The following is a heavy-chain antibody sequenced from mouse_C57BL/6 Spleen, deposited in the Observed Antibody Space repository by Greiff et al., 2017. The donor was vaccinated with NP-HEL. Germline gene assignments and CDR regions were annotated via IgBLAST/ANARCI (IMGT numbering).Heavy chain of an antibody. Sequence: EVKLMESGPELVKPGASVKISCKASGYTFTDYYMNWVKQSHGKSLEWIGDINPNNGGTSYNQKFKGKATLTVDKSSSTAYMELRSLTSEDSAVYYCARDHLLDYWGQGTTLTVSS. V-gene: IGHV1-26*01. CDR2: INPNNGGT. CDR3: ARDHLLDY. J-gene: IGHJ2*01. D-gene: IGHD1-1*01. CDR1: GYTFTDYY.